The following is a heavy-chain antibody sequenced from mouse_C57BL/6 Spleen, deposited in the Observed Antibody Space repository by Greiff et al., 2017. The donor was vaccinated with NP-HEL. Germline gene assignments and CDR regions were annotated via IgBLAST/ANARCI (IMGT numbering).Heavy chain of an antibody. CDR3: ARSPDYYGSSYDAY. D-gene: IGHD1-1*01. J-gene: IGHJ3*01. CDR1: GYTFTSYG. Sequence: QVQLQQSGAELARPGASVKLSCKASGYTFTSYGISWVKQRTGQGLEWIGEIYPRSGNTYYNEKFKGKATLTADKSSSTAYMELRSLTSEDSAVYFCARSPDYYGSSYDAYWGQGTLVTVSA. CDR2: IYPRSGNT. V-gene: IGHV1-81*01.